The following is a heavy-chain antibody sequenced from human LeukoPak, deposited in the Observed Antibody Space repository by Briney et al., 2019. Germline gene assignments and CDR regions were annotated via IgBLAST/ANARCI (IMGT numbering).Heavy chain of an antibody. Sequence: SETLSLTCTVSGGSISSSSYYWGWIRQPPGKGLEWIGSIYYSGSTYYNPSLKSRVTISVDTSKNQFSLKLSSVTAADTAVYYCARLSPPGPYYMTSGAKGPRSPSP. CDR3: ARLSPPGPYYMTS. J-gene: IGHJ6*03. V-gene: IGHV4-39*01. CDR1: GGSISSSSYY. CDR2: IYYSGST.